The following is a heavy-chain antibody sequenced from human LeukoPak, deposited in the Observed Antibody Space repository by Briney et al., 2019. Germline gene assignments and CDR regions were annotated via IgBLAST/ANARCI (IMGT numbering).Heavy chain of an antibody. CDR3: AREEITKNPTSSFDY. Sequence: GGSLRLSCAASGFSFSTYTLHWVRQAPGKGLEWVALISSDGRVQSYADSVKGRFAISRDDFKNTMYVQMNSLRGEDTAVYYCAREEITKNPTSSFDYWGQGTLVTVSS. CDR1: GFSFSTYT. D-gene: IGHD1-14*01. CDR2: ISSDGRVQ. J-gene: IGHJ4*02. V-gene: IGHV3-30*09.